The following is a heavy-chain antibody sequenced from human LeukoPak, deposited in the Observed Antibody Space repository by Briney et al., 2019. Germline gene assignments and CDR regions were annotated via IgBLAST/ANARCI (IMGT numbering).Heavy chain of an antibody. D-gene: IGHD6-13*01. V-gene: IGHV3-11*04. CDR1: GFTFRDYY. J-gene: IGHJ6*03. Sequence: PGGSLRLSCAASGFTFRDYYMSWIRQAPGKGLEGVSYISSSGSTIYYADSVKGRFTISRDNAKTSLYLQMNSLSAEDTAVYYCAREIAAAGRPSSKDYYYYYMDVWGKGTTVTVSS. CDR3: AREIAAAGRPSSKDYYYYYMDV. CDR2: ISSSGSTI.